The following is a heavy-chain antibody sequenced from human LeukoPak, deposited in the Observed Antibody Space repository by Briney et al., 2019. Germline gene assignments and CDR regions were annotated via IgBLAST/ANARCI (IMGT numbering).Heavy chain of an antibody. CDR3: ARDESAVASRPDY. CDR1: GYTFITNG. CDR2: INAYSGET. Sequence: ASVKVSFKSSGYTFITNGITWVRQAPGQGLEGMGWINAYSGETNYAQKFQGRLTMTADTATTTAYMELRSLRSDDTAVYFCARDESAVASRPDYWGQGTLVTVSS. D-gene: IGHD6-19*01. V-gene: IGHV1-18*01. J-gene: IGHJ4*02.